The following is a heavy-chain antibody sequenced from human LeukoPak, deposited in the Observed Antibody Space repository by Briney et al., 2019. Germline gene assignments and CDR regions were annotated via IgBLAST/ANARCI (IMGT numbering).Heavy chain of an antibody. CDR1: RYSFPTYW. D-gene: IGHD3-16*01. CDR3: ARHFRVMSDFDY. Sequence: GESLKISCKGSRYSFPTYWIAWVRQMPGKGLEWMGSINPGDSVTRYSPSLQGQVTISADKSLSTAYLQRSSLRASDTAMYYCARHFRVMSDFDYWGQGTPVTVSS. CDR2: INPGDSVT. V-gene: IGHV5-51*01. J-gene: IGHJ4*02.